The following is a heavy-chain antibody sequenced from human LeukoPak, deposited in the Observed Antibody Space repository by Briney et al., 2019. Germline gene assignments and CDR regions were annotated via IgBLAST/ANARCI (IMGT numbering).Heavy chain of an antibody. J-gene: IGHJ6*03. Sequence: SETLSLTCTVSGGSISSYYWSWIRQPPGKGLVSIGYIYYSGSTNYNPSLKSRVTISVDTSKNQFSLKLSSVTAADTAVYYCARVVVTGLYYYYYMDVWGKGTTVTVSS. CDR3: ARVVVTGLYYYYYMDV. CDR1: GGSISSYY. D-gene: IGHD4-23*01. CDR2: IYYSGST. V-gene: IGHV4-59*01.